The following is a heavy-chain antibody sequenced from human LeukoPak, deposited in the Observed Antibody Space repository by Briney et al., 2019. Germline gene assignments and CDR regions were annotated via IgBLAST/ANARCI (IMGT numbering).Heavy chain of an antibody. J-gene: IGHJ4*02. CDR1: GFTFSDYY. V-gene: IGHV3-11*04. Sequence: GGSLRLSCAASGFTFSDYYMSWIRQAPGKGLEWVSYISSSGSTIYYADSVKGRFTISRDNAKNSLYLQMNSLRAEDTAVYYCARVRYYDFWSGYYFDYWGQGTLVTVSS. D-gene: IGHD3-3*01. CDR2: ISSSGSTI. CDR3: ARVRYYDFWSGYYFDY.